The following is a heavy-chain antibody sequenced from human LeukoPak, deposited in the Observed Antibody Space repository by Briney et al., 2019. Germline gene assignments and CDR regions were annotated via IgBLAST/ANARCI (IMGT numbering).Heavy chain of an antibody. D-gene: IGHD6-13*01. Sequence: SETLSLTCTVSGGSISSYYWSWIRQPPGKGLEWIGYIYYSGSTNYNPSLKSRVTISVDTSKNQFSLKLSSVTAADTAVYYCARSNPMQIAAAGTPLHYYYYYMDVWGKGTTVTVSS. CDR1: GGSISSYY. J-gene: IGHJ6*03. V-gene: IGHV4-59*12. CDR3: ARSNPMQIAAAGTPLHYYYYYMDV. CDR2: IYYSGST.